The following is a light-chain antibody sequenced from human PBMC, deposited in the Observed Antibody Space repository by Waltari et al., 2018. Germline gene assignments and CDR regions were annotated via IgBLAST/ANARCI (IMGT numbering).Light chain of an antibody. J-gene: IGKJ2*01. V-gene: IGKV1-39*01. Sequence: IQMTQSPSSLSAPVSDPVTITCRATTTINTYLNWYQQKPGKAPKLLMSAASTLQSGVAARFSGSESGTDFTLIISGLQPEDFATYFCQQTYTAPYTFGQGTRLEI. CDR2: AAS. CDR1: TTINTY. CDR3: QQTYTAPYT.